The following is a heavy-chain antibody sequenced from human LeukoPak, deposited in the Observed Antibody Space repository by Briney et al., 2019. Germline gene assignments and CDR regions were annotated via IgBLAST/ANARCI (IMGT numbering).Heavy chain of an antibody. CDR3: ARGSPMVGGYFDL. D-gene: IGHD2-15*01. Sequence: ASVKVSCKASGYTFTGYYMHWVRQAPGQGLEWMGWISAYNGNTNYAQKLQGRVTMTTDTSTSTAYMELRSLRSDDTAVYYCARGSPMVGGYFDLWGRGTLVTVSS. J-gene: IGHJ2*01. V-gene: IGHV1-18*04. CDR2: ISAYNGNT. CDR1: GYTFTGYY.